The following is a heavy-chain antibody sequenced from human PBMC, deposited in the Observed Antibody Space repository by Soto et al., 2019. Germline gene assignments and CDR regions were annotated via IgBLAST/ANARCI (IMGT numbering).Heavy chain of an antibody. V-gene: IGHV1-69*02. J-gene: IGHJ3*02. D-gene: IGHD6-13*01. Sequence: ASVTVSCKASGGTFSSYTISWVRQAPGQGLEWMGRIIPILGIANYAQKFQGRVTITADKSTSTAYMELSSLRSEDTAVYYCARQKQQLAYDAFDIWGQGTMVTVSS. CDR3: ARQKQQLAYDAFDI. CDR2: IIPILGIA. CDR1: GGTFSSYT.